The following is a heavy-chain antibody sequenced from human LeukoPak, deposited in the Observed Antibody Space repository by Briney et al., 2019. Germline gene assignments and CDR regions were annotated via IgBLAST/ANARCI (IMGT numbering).Heavy chain of an antibody. D-gene: IGHD6-13*01. CDR3: ARADRAAAVFFDY. CDR2: IYYSGST. V-gene: IGHV4-59*01. Sequence: SETLSLTCTVSGGSIGSYYWSWIRQPPGKGLEWIGYIYYSGSTNYNPSLKSRVTISVDMSKNQFSLKLSSVTAADTAVYYCARADRAAAVFFDYWGQGTLVTVSS. CDR1: GGSIGSYY. J-gene: IGHJ4*02.